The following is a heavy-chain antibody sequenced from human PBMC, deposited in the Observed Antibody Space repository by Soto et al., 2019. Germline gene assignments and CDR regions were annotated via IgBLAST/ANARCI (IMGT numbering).Heavy chain of an antibody. CDR3: ARVDSPYYYNSSGYFTY. CDR2: GFYRGAT. J-gene: IGHJ4*02. CDR1: GYSISSGYY. D-gene: IGHD3-22*01. V-gene: IGHV4-38-2*01. Sequence: PSETLSLTCAVSGYSISSGYYWGWIRQPPGKGPEWIGNGFYRGATYYNPSLKSRAVISVDTSKNEFSLRLDSVTAADTAVYYCARVDSPYYYNSSGYFTYWGQGILVTVSS.